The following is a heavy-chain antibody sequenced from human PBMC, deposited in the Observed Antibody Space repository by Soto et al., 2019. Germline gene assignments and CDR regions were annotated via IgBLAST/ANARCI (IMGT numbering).Heavy chain of an antibody. Sequence: QVQLVQSGAEVKKPGASVKVSCKASGYTFTGYYMHWVRQAPEQGLEWMGWINPNSGGTNYAQKFQGRVTMTRDTSISTAYMELSRLRSDDTAVYYCARVYEYYDSSGYFDYWGQGTLVTVSS. CDR1: GYTFTGYY. J-gene: IGHJ4*02. CDR3: ARVYEYYDSSGYFDY. D-gene: IGHD3-22*01. V-gene: IGHV1-2*02. CDR2: INPNSGGT.